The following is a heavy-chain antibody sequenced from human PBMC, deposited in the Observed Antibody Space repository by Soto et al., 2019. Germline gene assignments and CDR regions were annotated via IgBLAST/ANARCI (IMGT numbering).Heavy chain of an antibody. CDR1: GYSFTSYW. D-gene: IGHD3-16*01. J-gene: IGHJ4*02. CDR2: IYPGDSDT. Sequence: GESLKISCKGSGYSFTSYWIGWVRQMPGKGLEWMGIIYPGDSDTRYSPSFQGQVTISADKSISTAYLQWSSLKASDTAMYYCAKQSRRVKIIPYYFDNWGQGALVTVSS. V-gene: IGHV5-51*01. CDR3: AKQSRRVKIIPYYFDN.